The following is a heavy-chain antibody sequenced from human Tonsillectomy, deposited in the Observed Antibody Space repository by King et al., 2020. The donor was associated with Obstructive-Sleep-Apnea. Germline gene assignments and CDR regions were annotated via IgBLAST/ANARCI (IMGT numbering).Heavy chain of an antibody. D-gene: IGHD2-2*01. CDR2: INPNSGGT. CDR1: GYTFTGYY. V-gene: IGHV1-2*02. J-gene: IGHJ5*01. CDR3: ARYLGYCSSTSCYNWFDS. Sequence: VQLVESGAEVKKPGASVKVSCKASGYTFTGYYMHWVRQAPGQGLEWVGWINPNSGGTNYAQKFQGRVTMTRDTSISTAYMELSRLRSDDTAVYYCARYLGYCSSTSCYNWFDSWGQGTLVTVSS.